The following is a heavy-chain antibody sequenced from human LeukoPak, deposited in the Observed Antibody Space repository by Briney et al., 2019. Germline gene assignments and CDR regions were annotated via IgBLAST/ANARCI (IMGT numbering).Heavy chain of an antibody. CDR2: ISGSGGIT. Sequence: GGSLRLSCAASGFTFSSYAMSWVRQAPGKGLEWVSSISGSGGITYYADSVKGRFTFSRDNSKNTLYLQMNSLRAEDTAVYYCAKDWRVGYSSSWTNNYFDYWGQGTLVTVSS. D-gene: IGHD6-13*01. J-gene: IGHJ4*02. V-gene: IGHV3-23*01. CDR3: AKDWRVGYSSSWTNNYFDY. CDR1: GFTFSSYA.